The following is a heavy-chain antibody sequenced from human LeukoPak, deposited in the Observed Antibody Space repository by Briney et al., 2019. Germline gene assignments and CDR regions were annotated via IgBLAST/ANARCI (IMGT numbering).Heavy chain of an antibody. Sequence: GSSVKVSCKASGYTFTSYYMHWVRQAPGQGLEWMGIINPSGGSTSYAQKFQGRVTMTRDTSTSTVYMGLSSLRSEDTAVYYCARGIPTVTSLDYWGQGTLVTVSS. CDR2: INPSGGST. V-gene: IGHV1-46*03. CDR3: ARGIPTVTSLDY. CDR1: GYTFTSYY. J-gene: IGHJ4*02. D-gene: IGHD4-17*01.